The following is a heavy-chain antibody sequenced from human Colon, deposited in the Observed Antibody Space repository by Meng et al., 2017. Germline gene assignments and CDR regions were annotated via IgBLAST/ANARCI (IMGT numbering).Heavy chain of an antibody. Sequence: VPLQESGPRLEPPSPPLALPCTVSGGSISSGDFYWSWIPPPPGKGLEWIGYIYYSGSTYSNASLKSRATISIDRSKNQFSLKLSSVTAADTAVYYCARDRKHYGERGWFDPWGQGTLDTVSS. CDR2: IYYSGST. V-gene: IGHV4-30-4*01. D-gene: IGHD4-17*01. CDR3: ARDRKHYGERGWFDP. J-gene: IGHJ5*02. CDR1: GGSISSGDFY.